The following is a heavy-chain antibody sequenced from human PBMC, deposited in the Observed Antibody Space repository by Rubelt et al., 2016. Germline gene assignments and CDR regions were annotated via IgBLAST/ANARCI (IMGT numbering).Heavy chain of an antibody. D-gene: IGHD5-18*01. CDR3: ARLSIFEDTAMVMSDY. J-gene: IGHJ4*02. CDR2: IIPIFGTA. CDR1: GYTFTSYA. V-gene: IGHV1-69*01. Sequence: QVQLVQSGSELKKPGASVKVSCKASGYTFTSYAISWVRQAPGQGLAWVGGIIPIFGTANYAQKVHGRVTITADESTSTAYMELSSLRFEDTAVYYCARLSIFEDTAMVMSDYWGQGTLVTVSS.